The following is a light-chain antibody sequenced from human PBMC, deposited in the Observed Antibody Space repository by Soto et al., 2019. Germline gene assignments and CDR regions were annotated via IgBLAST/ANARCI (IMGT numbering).Light chain of an antibody. J-gene: IGLJ7*01. CDR2: EVS. Sequence: QSVLTQPASVSGSPGQLITISCTGTSSDVGSYKLVSWYQQHPGKAPKLMISEVSKRPSGISDRLSGSKSGSTASLTISGLQAEDEADYYCCSYAGTSTHTVFGGGTQLTVL. CDR3: CSYAGTSTHTV. V-gene: IGLV2-23*02. CDR1: SSDVGSYKL.